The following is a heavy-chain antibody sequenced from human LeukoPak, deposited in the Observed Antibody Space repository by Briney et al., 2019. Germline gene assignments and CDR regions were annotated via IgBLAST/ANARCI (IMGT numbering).Heavy chain of an antibody. CDR3: ARDSSGWKSNGAFDI. CDR1: GGSISSGSYY. Sequence: PSETLSLTCTVSGGSISSGSYYWSWIRQPAGKGLEWIGRIYTSGSTNYNPPLKSRVTISVDTSKNQFSLKLSSVTAADTAVYYCARDSSGWKSNGAFDIWGQGTMVTVSS. J-gene: IGHJ3*02. D-gene: IGHD6-19*01. V-gene: IGHV4-61*02. CDR2: IYTSGST.